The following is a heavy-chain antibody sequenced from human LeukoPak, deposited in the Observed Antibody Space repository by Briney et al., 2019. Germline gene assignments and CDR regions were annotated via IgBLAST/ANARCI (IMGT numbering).Heavy chain of an antibody. D-gene: IGHD1-26*01. J-gene: IGHJ1*01. CDR1: GFTFSSYW. CDR2: INSDGSST. V-gene: IGHV3-74*01. Sequence: GSLRLSCAASGFTFSSYWMHWVRQAPGKGLVWVSRINSDGSSTSYADSVKGRFTISRDNAKNTLYLQMNSPRAEDTAVYYCASALIGSGNYRGYWGLVTLVTVSS. CDR3: ASALIGSGNYRGY.